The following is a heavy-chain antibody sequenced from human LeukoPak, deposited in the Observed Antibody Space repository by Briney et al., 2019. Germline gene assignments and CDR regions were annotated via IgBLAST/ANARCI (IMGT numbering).Heavy chain of an antibody. D-gene: IGHD3-22*01. CDR2: ISSSSSYI. CDR3: AREPDGYPFDY. CDR1: GFTFSSYS. V-gene: IGHV3-21*01. J-gene: IGHJ4*02. Sequence: GGSLRLSCAASGFTFSSYSMNWVRQAPGKGLEWVSSISSSSSYIYYADSVKGRFTISRDNAKNSLYLQMNSLRAEDTAVYYCAREPDGYPFDYWGQGTLVTVSS.